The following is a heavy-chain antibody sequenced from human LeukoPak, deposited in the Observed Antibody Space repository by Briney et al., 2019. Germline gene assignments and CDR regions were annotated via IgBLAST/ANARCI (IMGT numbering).Heavy chain of an antibody. D-gene: IGHD1-7*01. J-gene: IGHJ4*02. V-gene: IGHV3-53*01. CDR2: IYDGEKT. Sequence: GGSLRLSCAGSGFTVNSNYMAWVRQAPGEGLEWVSVIYDGEKTYYADSVKGRFTISRDNSRHTLYLQMNSLRAEDTAMYYCAREPGDDWNYGMAYWGQGVLVTVSS. CDR3: AREPGDDWNYGMAY. CDR1: GFTVNSNY.